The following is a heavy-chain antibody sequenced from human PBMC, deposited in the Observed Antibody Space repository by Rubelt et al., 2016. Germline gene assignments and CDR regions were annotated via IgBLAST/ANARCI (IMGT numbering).Heavy chain of an antibody. D-gene: IGHD4-17*01. Sequence: GRSLRLSCTTSGFTFGDYAMSWFRQAPGKGLEYVSAVIINGGSTYYADSVKGRFTISRSNSKNTLYLQMSSLRAGDTALYYSVKAGTVTNVHAFDIWGQVTMVTVSS. J-gene: IGHJ3*02. CDR1: GFTFGDYA. V-gene: IGHV3-64D*06. CDR3: VKAGTVTNVHAFDI. CDR2: VIINGGST.